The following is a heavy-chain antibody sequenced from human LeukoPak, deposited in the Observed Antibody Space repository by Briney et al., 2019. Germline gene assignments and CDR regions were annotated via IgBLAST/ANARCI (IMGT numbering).Heavy chain of an antibody. V-gene: IGHV1-8*03. D-gene: IGHD2-2*01. CDR1: GYTFTSYD. CDR2: MNPNSGNT. J-gene: IGHJ4*02. Sequence: GASVKVSCKASGYTFTSYDINWVRQATGQGLEWMGWMNPNSGNTGYAQKFQGRVTITRNTSISTAYMELSSLGSEDTAVYYCARGGKDIVVVPAPPDYWGQGTLVTVSS. CDR3: ARGGKDIVVVPAPPDY.